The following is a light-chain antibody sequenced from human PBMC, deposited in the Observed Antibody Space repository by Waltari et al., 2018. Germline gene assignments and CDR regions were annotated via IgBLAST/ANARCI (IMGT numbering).Light chain of an antibody. CDR3: QCYDGSLIAVV. Sequence: QSVRTPRPSVAGAPGQRVTISCTGSRSSIGSGCEVHGYQHMPEKAPKLLIFRGQRRPSGVPDRFSASKSGTSAYLAIHGLQAEDEGDSYCQCYDGSLIAVVFGGVTKLTVL. CDR2: RGQ. CDR1: RSSIGSGCE. J-gene: IGLJ2*01. V-gene: IGLV1-40*01.